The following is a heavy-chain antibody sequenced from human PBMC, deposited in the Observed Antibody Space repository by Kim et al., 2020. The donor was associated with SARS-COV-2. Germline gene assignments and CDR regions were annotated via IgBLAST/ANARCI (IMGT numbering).Heavy chain of an antibody. Sequence: GGSLRLSCAASGFTFRSHAMNWVRQAPWKGLEWVSGISGSGGTTNYADSVKGRFTISRDNSKNTLYLQMNSLRAEDTAVYYCAKRYCSGGTCYSIDYWGQGTLVTVSS. CDR2: ISGSGGTT. V-gene: IGHV3-23*01. J-gene: IGHJ4*02. CDR3: AKRYCSGGTCYSIDY. CDR1: GFTFRSHA. D-gene: IGHD2-15*01.